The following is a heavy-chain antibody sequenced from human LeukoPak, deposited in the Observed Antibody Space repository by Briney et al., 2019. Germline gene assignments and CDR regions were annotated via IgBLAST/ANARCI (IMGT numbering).Heavy chain of an antibody. V-gene: IGHV4-59*01. D-gene: IGHD3-10*01. CDR1: GDSISSYY. CDR2: IYYSGST. Sequence: SQTLSLTCTVSGDSISSYYWSWIRQPPGKGLEWIGSIYYSGSTDYNPSLNRRVTISVDTSKNQFSLELSSVTAADTAVYYCARVGGSGSFKYYFDYWGQGTLVTVSS. J-gene: IGHJ4*02. CDR3: ARVGGSGSFKYYFDY.